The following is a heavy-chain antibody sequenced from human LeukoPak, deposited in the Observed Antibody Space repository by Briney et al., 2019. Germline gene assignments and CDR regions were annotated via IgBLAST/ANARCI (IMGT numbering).Heavy chain of an antibody. CDR1: DDSISDYY. Sequence: PSETVSLTCTVSDDSISDYYWGWIRQTPGKGLEWIGYFYNSGRSTYNPSLKSRVSISVDTSKNQFSLRLNSVILADTAVYYCTRGAGWLIDDWGQGILVTVSS. D-gene: IGHD3-16*01. CDR2: FYNSGRS. V-gene: IGHV4-59*01. J-gene: IGHJ4*02. CDR3: TRGAGWLIDD.